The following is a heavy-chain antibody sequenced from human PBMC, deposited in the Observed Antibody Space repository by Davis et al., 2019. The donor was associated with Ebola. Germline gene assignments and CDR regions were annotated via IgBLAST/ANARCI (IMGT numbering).Heavy chain of an antibody. Sequence: MPGGSLRLSCAVYGGSFSGYYWSWIRQPPGKGLEWIGEINHSGSTKYNPSLKSRVTISVDTSKNQFSLKLSSVTAADTAVYYCARDCSSTSCWDAFDIWGQGTMVTVSS. J-gene: IGHJ3*02. CDR2: INHSGST. D-gene: IGHD2-2*01. V-gene: IGHV4-34*01. CDR1: GGSFSGYY. CDR3: ARDCSSTSCWDAFDI.